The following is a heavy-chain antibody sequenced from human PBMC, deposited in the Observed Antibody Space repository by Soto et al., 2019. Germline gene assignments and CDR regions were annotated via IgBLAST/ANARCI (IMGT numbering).Heavy chain of an antibody. D-gene: IGHD3-3*01. CDR1: GYTFTEFD. CDR2: MNTNTGNT. J-gene: IGHJ4*02. CDR3: ARVVRFFGGHAGY. V-gene: IGHV1-8*01. Sequence: ASAKVSCKTSGYTFTEFDINWVRQAPGQGLEWMGWMNTNTGNTGYAQKFQGRVTMTRDTSISTAYMELRRLRSEDTAVYYCARVVRFFGGHAGYWGQGTLVTVSS.